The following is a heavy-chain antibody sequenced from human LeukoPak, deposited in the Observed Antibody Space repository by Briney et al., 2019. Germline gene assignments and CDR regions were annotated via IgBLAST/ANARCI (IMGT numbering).Heavy chain of an antibody. CDR2: IYHGGST. V-gene: IGHV4-34*01. Sequence: PSETLSLTCAVSGVSFSGYYWSWIRQPPGKGLEWIGEIYHGGSTNYNPSLKSRVTISVDTSKNQFSLKLSSVTAADTAVYYCARGRRAIVVVPAARRKDAFDIWGQGTMVSVSS. D-gene: IGHD2-2*01. CDR1: GVSFSGYY. CDR3: ARGRRAIVVVPAARRKDAFDI. J-gene: IGHJ3*02.